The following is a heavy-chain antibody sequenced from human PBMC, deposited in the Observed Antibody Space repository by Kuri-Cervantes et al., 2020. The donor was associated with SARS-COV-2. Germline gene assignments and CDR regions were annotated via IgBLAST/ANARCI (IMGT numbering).Heavy chain of an antibody. CDR1: GGSISSYY. CDR2: VYYNGNT. D-gene: IGHD1-26*01. Sequence: SETLSLTCTVSGGSISSYYWSWIRQPAGKGLEWLGSVYYNGNTYYNPSLKSRLTVSIVAAKRQFSLRLTSVTAADTAVDFCARPERQGEDAFDIWGQGKMVTVSS. V-gene: IGHV4-59*08. J-gene: IGHJ3*02. CDR3: ARPERQGEDAFDI.